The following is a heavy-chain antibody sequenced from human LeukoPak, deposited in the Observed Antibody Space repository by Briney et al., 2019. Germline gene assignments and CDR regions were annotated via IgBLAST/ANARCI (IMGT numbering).Heavy chain of an antibody. D-gene: IGHD6-19*01. CDR3: ARDVGVAAFDY. CDR1: GFTFSRNS. V-gene: IGHV3-48*04. CDR2: ISSSGNTI. Sequence: GGSLRLSCAASGFTFSRNSMVWVRQAPGKGLEWLSSISSSGNTIYYADSVKGRFTISRDNAKNSLYLQMNSLRAEDTAVYYCARDVGVAAFDYWGQGTLVTVSS. J-gene: IGHJ4*02.